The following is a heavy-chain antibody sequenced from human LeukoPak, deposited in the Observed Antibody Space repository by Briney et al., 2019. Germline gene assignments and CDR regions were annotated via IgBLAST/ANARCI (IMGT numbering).Heavy chain of an antibody. CDR1: GLTFSDYY. CDR3: ATDGAGFDT. Sequence: GGSLRLSCAASGLTFSDYYMSWIRQAPAKGLEWLSYINIGGTNTHYADSVKGRFTISRDNAKKSLYLEMTNLRAEDTAVYYCATDGAGFDTWGQGVLVTVSS. J-gene: IGHJ5*02. V-gene: IGHV3-11*01. CDR2: INIGGTNT.